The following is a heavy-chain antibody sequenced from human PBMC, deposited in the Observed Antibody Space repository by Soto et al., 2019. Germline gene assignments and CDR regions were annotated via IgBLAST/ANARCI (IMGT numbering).Heavy chain of an antibody. CDR2: IYYSGST. D-gene: IGHD3-10*01. J-gene: IGHJ6*02. CDR3: ARDASGSSYYYGMDV. Sequence: SSETLSLTCTVSGGSISSGGYYWSWIRQHPGKGLEWIGYIYYSGSTYYNPSLKSRVTISVDTSKNQFSLKLSSVTAADTAVYYCARDASGSSYYYGMDVWGQGTTVTVSS. CDR1: GGSISSGGYY. V-gene: IGHV4-31*03.